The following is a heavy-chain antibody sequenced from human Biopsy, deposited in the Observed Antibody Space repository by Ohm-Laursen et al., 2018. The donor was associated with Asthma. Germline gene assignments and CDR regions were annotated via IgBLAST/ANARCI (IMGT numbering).Heavy chain of an antibody. CDR3: ARGIYDMDV. V-gene: IGHV3-33*01. CDR1: GFTFSSYG. CDR2: IWNDGNKN. Sequence: SLRPSCTASGFTFSSYGMHWVRQAPGKGLEWVAVIWNDGNKNYYADSVKGRFTISRDNSKNMLYLQMNSLRAEDTAVYFCARGIYDMDVRGQGTTVTVSS. J-gene: IGHJ6*02.